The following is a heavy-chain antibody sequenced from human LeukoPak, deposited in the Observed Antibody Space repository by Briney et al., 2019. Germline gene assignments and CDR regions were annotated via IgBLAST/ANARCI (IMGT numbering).Heavy chain of an antibody. CDR1: GGSITTYS. CDR2: INHSGST. J-gene: IGHJ4*02. Sequence: SETLSLTCTVSGGSITTYSWSWIRQPPGKGLEWIGEINHSGSTNYNPSLKSRVTISVDTSKNQFSLKLSSVTAADTAVYYCASDSGYDEIDYWGQGTLVTVSS. V-gene: IGHV4-34*01. CDR3: ASDSGYDEIDY. D-gene: IGHD5-12*01.